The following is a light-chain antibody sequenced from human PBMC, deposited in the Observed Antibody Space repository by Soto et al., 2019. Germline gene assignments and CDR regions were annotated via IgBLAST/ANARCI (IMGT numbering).Light chain of an antibody. Sequence: SYELTQPPSVSVAPGKKATITCGGNNIGSKSVHWYQQKPGQAPVLVIYYDSDRPSGIPERFSGSNSGNTATLTISRVEAGDEADYYCQVWDSSSDHPYVFGTGTKLTVL. CDR2: YDS. CDR1: NIGSKS. J-gene: IGLJ1*01. CDR3: QVWDSSSDHPYV. V-gene: IGLV3-21*04.